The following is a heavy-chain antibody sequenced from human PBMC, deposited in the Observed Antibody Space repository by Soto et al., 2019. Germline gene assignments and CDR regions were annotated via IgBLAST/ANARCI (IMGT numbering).Heavy chain of an antibody. J-gene: IGHJ4*02. CDR2: IIPIFGTG. D-gene: IGHD3-10*01. V-gene: IGHV1-69*01. CDR3: AREGLYGSGSYYSKAVDY. CDR1: GGTFSSYA. Sequence: QVQLVQSGAEVKQPGSSVKVSCTASGGTFSSYAISWVRQAPGQGLEWMGGIIPIFGTGNYAQKFQGRVTITADESTSTADMELSSLRSEDTAVYFCAREGLYGSGSYYSKAVDYWGQGTLVTVAS.